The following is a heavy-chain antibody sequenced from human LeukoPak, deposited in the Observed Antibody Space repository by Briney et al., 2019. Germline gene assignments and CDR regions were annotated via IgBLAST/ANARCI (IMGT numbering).Heavy chain of an antibody. CDR3: ARGPLAVAGAFDI. CDR2: ISSSSSYI. Sequence: GGSLRLSCAASGFTFSGYSMNGVRQAPGKGLEWVSSISSSSSYIYYADSVKGRFTISRDNAKNSLYLQMNSLRAEDTAVYYCARGPLAVAGAFDIWGQGTMVSVSS. CDR1: GFTFSGYS. J-gene: IGHJ3*02. V-gene: IGHV3-21*01. D-gene: IGHD6-19*01.